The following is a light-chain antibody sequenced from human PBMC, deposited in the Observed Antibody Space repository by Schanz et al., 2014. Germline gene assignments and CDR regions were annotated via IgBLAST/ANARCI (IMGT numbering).Light chain of an antibody. CDR2: DVS. V-gene: IGLV2-14*01. CDR3: TSYTSSRTWV. CDR1: SSDVGGYNY. Sequence: QSALTQPASVSGSPGQSITISCTGTSSDVGGYNYVSWYQQHPGKAPKLMIYDVSNRPSGVSNRFSGSKSGNTAPLTISGLQAEDEADYYCTSYTSSRTWVFGGGTKLTVL. J-gene: IGLJ3*02.